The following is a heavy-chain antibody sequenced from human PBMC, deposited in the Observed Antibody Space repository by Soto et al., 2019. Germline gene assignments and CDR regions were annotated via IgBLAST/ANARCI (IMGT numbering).Heavy chain of an antibody. CDR2: IDPRRSYT. Sequence: GASLKISCKSSGYSFTNSWIYWVRQMPGKGLEWMGRIDPRRSYTVYNPSFHGHVTISVDQSIRTACLQWSSLKASDTAMYYCARSLTAVVRKLITGGQLRGEDGMDVWGQGTTVTVS. D-gene: IGHD3-10*01. V-gene: IGHV5-10-1*01. CDR1: GYSFTNSW. J-gene: IGHJ6*02. CDR3: ARSLTAVVRKLITGGQLRGEDGMDV.